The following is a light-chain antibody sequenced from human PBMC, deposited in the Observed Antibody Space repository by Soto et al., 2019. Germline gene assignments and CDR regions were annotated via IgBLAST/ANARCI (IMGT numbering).Light chain of an antibody. V-gene: IGKV3-15*01. CDR1: QSVGSN. CDR3: QSYKNGPQ. Sequence: EIVMTQSPATLSVSPGERATLSCRASQSVGSNLAWYQQKPGQAPRLLIYGASTRATDVPGRFSGSGSGTEFTLTISSLQSEDFAVYFCQSYKNGPQFGPGTKVEIK. J-gene: IGKJ1*01. CDR2: GAS.